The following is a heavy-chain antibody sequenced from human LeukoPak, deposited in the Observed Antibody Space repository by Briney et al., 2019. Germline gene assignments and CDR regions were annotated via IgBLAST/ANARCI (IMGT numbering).Heavy chain of an antibody. D-gene: IGHD6-19*01. CDR1: GFTVSANY. CDR2: IYTGGTT. CDR3: ARDPVAVAGTIQLP. J-gene: IGHJ5*02. V-gene: IGHV3-53*01. Sequence: GGSLRLSCAASGFTVSANYISWVRQAPGKGLEWVSVIYTGGTTYYADSVKGRFTFSRDNSKNTLYLQMNSLRAEDTAVYYCARDPVAVAGTIQLPWGQGTLVTVSS.